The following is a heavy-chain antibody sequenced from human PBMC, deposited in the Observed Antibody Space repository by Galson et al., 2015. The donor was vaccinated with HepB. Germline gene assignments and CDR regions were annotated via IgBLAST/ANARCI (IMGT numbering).Heavy chain of an antibody. Sequence: LRLSCAASGFPFSSHAMSWVRQAPGQGLEWVSGISGSGDTTYYAGSVEGRFTISRDNSKNTLFLHMNRLRPDDTAVYFCARDGLTAKYCSSTSCYVGGADFWGHGTLVTVSS. CDR2: ISGSGDTT. CDR1: GFPFSSHA. J-gene: IGHJ4*01. D-gene: IGHD2-2*01. CDR3: ARDGLTAKYCSSTSCYVGGADF. V-gene: IGHV3-23*01.